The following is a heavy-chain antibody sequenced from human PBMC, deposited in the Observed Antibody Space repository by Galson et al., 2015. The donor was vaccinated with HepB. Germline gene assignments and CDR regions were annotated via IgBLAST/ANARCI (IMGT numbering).Heavy chain of an antibody. V-gene: IGHV3-66*02. J-gene: IGHJ3*01. D-gene: IGHD3-16*01. CDR1: GFTVTSNY. CDR2: IYGSGST. CDR3: ARAPPGGRLLQRRFNAFNV. Sequence: SLRLSCAASGFTVTSNYMTWVRQAPGKGLECVSFIYGSGSTSYADSVKGRFTISRDNSKNTVYLQMNSLRIEDTAVYYCARAPPGGRLLQRRFNAFNVWGQGTMVAVSS.